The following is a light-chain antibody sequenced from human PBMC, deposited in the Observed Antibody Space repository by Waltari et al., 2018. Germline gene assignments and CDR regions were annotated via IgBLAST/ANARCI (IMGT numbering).Light chain of an antibody. J-gene: IGLJ2*01. CDR3: QSYDSILSGSV. V-gene: IGLV1-40*01. Sequence: QSGLTQPPSVSGAPGPRVPISCTGHTYNIGAGSVLLSYQLLPGTAPKLRTYGNSNRPSGVPDRFSGSKSGTSASLAITGLQAEDEAGYYCQSYDSILSGSVFGGGTKLTVI. CDR2: GNS. CDR1: TYNIGAGSV.